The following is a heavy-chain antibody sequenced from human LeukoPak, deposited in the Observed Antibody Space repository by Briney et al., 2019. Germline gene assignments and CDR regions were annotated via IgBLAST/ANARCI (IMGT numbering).Heavy chain of an antibody. CDR3: ARVSGYDWESFYDY. D-gene: IGHD5-12*01. CDR2: INPNSGGT. Sequence: ASVKVSCKASGYTFTGYYMHWVRQAPGQGLEWMGWINPNSGGTNYAQKFQGRVTVTRDTSISTAYMELRSLRSDDTAVYYCARVSGYDWESFYDYWGQGILVTVSS. CDR1: GYTFTGYY. V-gene: IGHV1-2*02. J-gene: IGHJ4*02.